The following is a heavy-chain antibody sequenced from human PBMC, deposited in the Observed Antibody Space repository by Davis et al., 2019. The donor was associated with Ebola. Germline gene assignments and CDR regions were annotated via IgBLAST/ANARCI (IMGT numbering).Heavy chain of an antibody. CDR3: ARERVTCGGGSCHYAGLDV. D-gene: IGHD2-15*01. Sequence: GGSLRLSCAASGFTFRTYWMSWVRQAPGKGLEWVANIKEDGSEKFYVDSLKGRFAISRDNAKNSLFLQINSLGAEDTAVYYCARERVTCGGGSCHYAGLDVWGQGTTVTVSS. CDR1: GFTFRTYW. J-gene: IGHJ6*02. CDR2: IKEDGSEK. V-gene: IGHV3-7*03.